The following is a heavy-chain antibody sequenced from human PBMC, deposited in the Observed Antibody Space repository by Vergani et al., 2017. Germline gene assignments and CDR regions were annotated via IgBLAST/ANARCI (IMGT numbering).Heavy chain of an antibody. V-gene: IGHV4-61*02. D-gene: IGHD4-23*01. CDR1: GGSISSGSYY. CDR2: IYTSGST. CDR3: ARVRGGRLLGFDP. J-gene: IGHJ5*02. Sequence: QVQLQESGPGLVKPSQTLSLTCTVSGGSISSGSYYWSWIRQPAGKGLEWIGRIYTSGSTNYNPSLKSRVTISVDTSKNQFSLKLSSVTAADTAVYYCARVRGGRLLGFDPSGQRTLVT.